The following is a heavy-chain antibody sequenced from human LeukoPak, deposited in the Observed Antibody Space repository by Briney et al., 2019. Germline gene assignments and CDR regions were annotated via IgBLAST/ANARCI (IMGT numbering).Heavy chain of an antibody. D-gene: IGHD4-11*01. CDR3: AREQDYSNHFDY. CDR1: GFTFSNYW. J-gene: IGHJ4*02. V-gene: IGHV3-7*01. Sequence: LPGGSLRLSCVVSGFTFSNYWMSWVRQAPGKGLEWVANIKLDGSEKYYVDSVKGRFIISRDNAKNSLYLQMNSLRAEDTAVYYCAREQDYSNHFDYWGQGTLVTVSS. CDR2: IKLDGSEK.